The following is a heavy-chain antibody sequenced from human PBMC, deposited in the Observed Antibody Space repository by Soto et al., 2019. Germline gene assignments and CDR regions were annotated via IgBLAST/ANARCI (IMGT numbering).Heavy chain of an antibody. CDR2: IWYDGSNK. CDR3: ARASDCSRGGMDV. CDR1: GFTFSSYG. J-gene: IGHJ6*02. V-gene: IGHV3-33*01. D-gene: IGHD2-15*01. Sequence: QVQLVESGGGVVQPGRSLRLSCAASGFTFSSYGMHWVRQAPGKGLEWVAVIWYDGSNKYYADSVKGRFTISRDNLKNTLYLQMNSLRAEDTAVYYCARASDCSRGGMDVWGQGTTVTVSS.